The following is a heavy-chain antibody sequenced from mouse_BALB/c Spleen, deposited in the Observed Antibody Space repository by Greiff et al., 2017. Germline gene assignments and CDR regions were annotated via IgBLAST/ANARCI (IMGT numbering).Heavy chain of an antibody. Sequence: VQLQQSGAELARPGASVKMSCKASGYTFTSYTMHWVKQRPGQGLEWIGYINPSSGYTNYNQKFKDKATLTADKSSSTAYMQLSSLTSEDSAVYYCARKGPSRDYFDYWGQGTTHTVSS. CDR3: ARKGPSRDYFDY. CDR2: INPSSGYT. V-gene: IGHV1-4*01. J-gene: IGHJ2*01. CDR1: GYTFTSYT.